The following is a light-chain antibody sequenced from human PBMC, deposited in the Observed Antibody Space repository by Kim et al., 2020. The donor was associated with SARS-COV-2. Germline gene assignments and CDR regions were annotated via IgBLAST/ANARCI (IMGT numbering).Light chain of an antibody. CDR2: AAS. Sequence: DIQMTQSPSSLSASVGDRVTITCRTSQNINSHLNWYHQKPGRAPKLLIYAASTLQGGVPSRFSGSGSGTEFTLTISSLQSEDFAVYYCHQYNDWPPYTFGQGTKLEI. CDR3: HQYNDWPPYT. V-gene: IGKV1-39*01. J-gene: IGKJ2*01. CDR1: QNINSH.